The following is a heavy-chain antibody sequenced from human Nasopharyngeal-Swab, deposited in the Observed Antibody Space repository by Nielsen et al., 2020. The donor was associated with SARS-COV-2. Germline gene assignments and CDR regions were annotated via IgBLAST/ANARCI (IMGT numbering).Heavy chain of an antibody. Sequence: SETLSLTCAVYDGSLSGYYWSWIRQPPGKGLEWIGEINLGGSTFYNPSPKSRLIISVDTSKNQFSLRLSSVTAADTAVYYCARGSTAARLGLWGQGTLVTVSS. J-gene: IGHJ4*02. CDR3: ARGSTAARLGL. CDR2: INLGGST. V-gene: IGHV4-34*01. CDR1: DGSLSGYY. D-gene: IGHD6-6*01.